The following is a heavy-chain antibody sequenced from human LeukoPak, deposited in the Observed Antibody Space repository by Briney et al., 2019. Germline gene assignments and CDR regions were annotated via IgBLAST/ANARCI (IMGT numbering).Heavy chain of an antibody. CDR2: IIPIFGTT. Sequence: SVKVSCKASGGTFSSYAISWVRQAPGQGLAWMGGIIPIFGTTNYAQKFQGRVTITTDESTSTAYMELSSLRSEDTAVYYCARVNYDILTGFGYWGQGTLVTVSS. V-gene: IGHV1-69*05. J-gene: IGHJ4*02. CDR3: ARVNYDILTGFGY. CDR1: GGTFSSYA. D-gene: IGHD3-9*01.